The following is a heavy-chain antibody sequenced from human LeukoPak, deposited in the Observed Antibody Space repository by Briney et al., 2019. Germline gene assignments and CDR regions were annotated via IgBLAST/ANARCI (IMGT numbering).Heavy chain of an antibody. CDR1: GYTFTSYG. CDR2: ISAYNGNT. J-gene: IGHJ4*02. CDR3: ARIAHVYGDSDFDY. Sequence: ASVKVSCKASGYTFTSYGISWVRQAPGQGLEWMGWISAYNGNTNYAQKLQGRVTMTTDTSTSTAYTELRSLRSDDTAVYYCARIAHVYGDSDFDYWGQGTLVTASS. V-gene: IGHV1-18*01. D-gene: IGHD4-17*01.